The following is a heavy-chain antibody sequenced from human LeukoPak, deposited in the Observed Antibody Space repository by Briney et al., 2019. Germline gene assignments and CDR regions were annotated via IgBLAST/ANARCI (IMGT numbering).Heavy chain of an antibody. CDR2: ISHSGST. CDR1: GGSFTGYY. J-gene: IGHJ6*03. V-gene: IGHV4-34*01. D-gene: IGHD3-3*01. CDR3: ARGAGDFWSGYYTRYYYYMDV. Sequence: SGTLSLTCAVYGGSFTGYYWTWIRQPPGKGLEWIGVISHSGSTNCDPSLNSRVTISVDTSKNQFSLKLNSVTAADTAVYFCARGAGDFWSGYYTRYYYYMDVWGKGTTVTVSS.